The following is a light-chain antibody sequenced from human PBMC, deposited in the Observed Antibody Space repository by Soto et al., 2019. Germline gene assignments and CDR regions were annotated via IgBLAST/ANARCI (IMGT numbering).Light chain of an antibody. CDR3: QHYSDPRT. V-gene: IGKV3-20*01. Sequence: EIVLTQSPGTLSLSPGERATLSCRASQSVSNNYLAWYQQKPGQAPRLLIYGASNRATGIPDRFSGSGSGTDFTLSISRLEPEDFAVYYCQHYSDPRTFGQGTKVDIK. CDR1: QSVSNNY. CDR2: GAS. J-gene: IGKJ1*01.